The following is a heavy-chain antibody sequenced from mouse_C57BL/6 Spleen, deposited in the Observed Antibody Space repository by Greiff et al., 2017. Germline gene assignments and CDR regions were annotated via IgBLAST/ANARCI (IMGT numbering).Heavy chain of an antibody. J-gene: IGHJ2*01. V-gene: IGHV5-4*01. CDR1: GFTFSSYA. CDR2: ISDGGSYT. Sequence: EVQGVESGGGLVKPGGSLKLSCAASGFTFSSYAMSWVRQTPEKRLEWVATISDGGSYTYYPDNAKNNLYLQMSHLKSEDTAMYYCARDQITTVVATDYFDYWGQGTTLTVSS. D-gene: IGHD1-1*01. CDR3: ARDQITTVVATDYFDY.